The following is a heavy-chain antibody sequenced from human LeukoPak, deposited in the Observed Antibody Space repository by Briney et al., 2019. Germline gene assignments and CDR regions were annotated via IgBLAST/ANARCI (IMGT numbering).Heavy chain of an antibody. CDR1: GGSFSGYY. J-gene: IGHJ5*02. CDR3: AGRPVEGWYGVIGWWFDP. CDR2: INHSGST. D-gene: IGHD6-19*01. Sequence: SETLSLTCAVYGGSFSGYYWGWIRQPPGKGLEWIGEINHSGSTNYNPSLKSRVTISVDTSKNQFSLKLSSVTAADTAVYYCAGRPVEGWYGVIGWWFDPWGQGTLVTVSS. V-gene: IGHV4-34*01.